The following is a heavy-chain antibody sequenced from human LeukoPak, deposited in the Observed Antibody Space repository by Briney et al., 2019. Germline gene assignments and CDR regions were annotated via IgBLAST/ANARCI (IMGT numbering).Heavy chain of an antibody. D-gene: IGHD3-10*01. CDR1: GGTFSSYA. V-gene: IGHV1-69*13. Sequence: SVKVSCKASGGTFSSYAISWVRQAPGQGLEWMGGIIPIFGTANYAQKFHGRVTITADESTSTAYMELSSLRSEDTAVYYCARNGGPRVRDYYYGMDVWGQGTTVTVSS. CDR2: IIPIFGTA. CDR3: ARNGGPRVRDYYYGMDV. J-gene: IGHJ6*02.